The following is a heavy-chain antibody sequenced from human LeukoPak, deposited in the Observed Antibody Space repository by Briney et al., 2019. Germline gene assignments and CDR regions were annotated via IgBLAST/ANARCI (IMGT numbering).Heavy chain of an antibody. CDR1: GFTFSSYG. Sequence: PGRSLRLSCAASGFTFSSYGMHWVRQAPGKGLEWVAVIWYDGSHKHYADSVKGRFTISRDNSKNTLYLQMNSLRDEDTAVYYCARGWGTYFDYWGQGTLVTVSS. CDR2: IWYDGSHK. D-gene: IGHD3-16*01. V-gene: IGHV3-33*01. J-gene: IGHJ4*02. CDR3: ARGWGTYFDY.